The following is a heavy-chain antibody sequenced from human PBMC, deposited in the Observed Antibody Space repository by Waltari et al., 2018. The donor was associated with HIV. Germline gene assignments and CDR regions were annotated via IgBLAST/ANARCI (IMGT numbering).Heavy chain of an antibody. V-gene: IGHV5-51*01. CDR3: ARQGSSFAWP. CDR2: IYPGDSDT. J-gene: IGHJ4*02. Sequence: EVQLVQSGAEVKKPGESLKISCKGFGYNFHRYWVGWARQMPGKGLEWMGIIYPGDSDTRYSPSFQGQVTISADKSITTAYLQWSSLKASDTAMYYCARQGSSFAWPWGQGTQVTVSS. D-gene: IGHD6-13*01. CDR1: GYNFHRYW.